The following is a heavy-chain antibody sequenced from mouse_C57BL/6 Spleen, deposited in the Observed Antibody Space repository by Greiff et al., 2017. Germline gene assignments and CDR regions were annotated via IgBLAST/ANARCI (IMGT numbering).Heavy chain of an antibody. V-gene: IGHV3-6*01. CDR3: ARADPYWYFDV. J-gene: IGHJ1*03. CDR1: GYSITSGYY. Sequence: EVQRVESGPGLVKPSQSLSLTCSVTGYSITSGYYWNWIRQFPGNKLEWMGYISYDGSNNYNPSLKNRISITRDTSKNQFFLKLNSVTTEDTATYYCARADPYWYFDVWGTGTTVTVSS. CDR2: ISYDGSN.